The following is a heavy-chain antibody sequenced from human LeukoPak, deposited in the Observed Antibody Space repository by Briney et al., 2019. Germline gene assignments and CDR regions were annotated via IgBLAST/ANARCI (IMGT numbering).Heavy chain of an antibody. V-gene: IGHV4-39*01. D-gene: IGHD3-22*01. CDR1: GGSIGSSSYY. J-gene: IGHJ4*02. CDR3: ARRFGLSGYYYDPQHYFDY. CDR2: IYYSGST. Sequence: SETLSLTCTVSGGSIGSSSYYWGWIRQPPGKGLEWIGSIYYSGSTYYNPSLKSRVTISVDTSKNQFSLKLSSVTAADTAVYYCARRFGLSGYYYDPQHYFDYWGQGTLVTVSS.